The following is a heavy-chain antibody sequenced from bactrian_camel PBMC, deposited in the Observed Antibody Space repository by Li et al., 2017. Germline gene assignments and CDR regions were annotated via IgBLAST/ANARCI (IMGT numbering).Heavy chain of an antibody. CDR1: GFTFRDSD. CDR3: AADIFRPCPYRDGDNDAWNY. V-gene: IGHV3S53*01. D-gene: IGHD7*01. Sequence: HVQLVESGGGSVQAGGSLRLSCAASGFTFRDSDMGWYRQAPGNKCELVACIDYDGNTSYADSVKGRFTISQDHAKNALYLQMDNLKPEDTAMYYCAADIFRPCPYRDGDNDAWNYWGQGTQVTVS. J-gene: IGHJ4*01. CDR2: IDYDGNT.